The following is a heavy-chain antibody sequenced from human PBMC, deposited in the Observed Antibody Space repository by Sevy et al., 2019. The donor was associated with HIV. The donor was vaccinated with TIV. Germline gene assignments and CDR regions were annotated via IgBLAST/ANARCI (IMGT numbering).Heavy chain of an antibody. J-gene: IGHJ6*02. V-gene: IGHV3-7*01. CDR1: GFTFSSYW. Sequence: GGSLRLSCAASGFTFSSYWMSWVRQAPGKGLEWVANIKQDGSEKYYVYSAKGRFTISRDNAKNSLYLQMNSLRAEDTAVYYCARGGSSGRRYYYYYYGMDVWGQGTTVTVSS. CDR3: ARGGSSGRRYYYYYYGMDV. D-gene: IGHD3-10*01. CDR2: IKQDGSEK.